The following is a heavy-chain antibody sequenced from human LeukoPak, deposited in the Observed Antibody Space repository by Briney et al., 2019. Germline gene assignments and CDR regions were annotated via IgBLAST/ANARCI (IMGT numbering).Heavy chain of an antibody. CDR2: ISYDGSNK. V-gene: IGHV3-30*04. J-gene: IGHJ6*03. CDR3: ARLATTVVKGYYYYYMDV. CDR1: GFTFSSYA. Sequence: GGSLRLSCAASGFTFSSYAMHWVRQAPGKGLEWVAVISYDGSNKYYADSVKGRFTISRDNSKNTLYLQMNSLRAEDTAVYYCARLATTVVKGYYYYYMDVWGKGTMVTVSS. D-gene: IGHD4-23*01.